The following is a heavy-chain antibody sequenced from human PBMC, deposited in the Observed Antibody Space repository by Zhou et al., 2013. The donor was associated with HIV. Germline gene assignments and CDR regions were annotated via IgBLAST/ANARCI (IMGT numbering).Heavy chain of an antibody. D-gene: IGHD6-6*01. CDR1: GGTFNSYA. J-gene: IGHJ3*02. CDR3: ARDHAGSSGRRAFDI. V-gene: IGHV1-18*01. CDR2: VSPYNGNI. Sequence: QVHLVQSGAEVKKPGSSVKVSCKASGGTFNSYAISWVRQAPGQGLEWMGWVSPYNGNINFAQSVQGRVTMTTDTSTNTAYMELRGLRSDDTAMYYCARDHAGSSGRRAFDIWGQGTMVTVSA.